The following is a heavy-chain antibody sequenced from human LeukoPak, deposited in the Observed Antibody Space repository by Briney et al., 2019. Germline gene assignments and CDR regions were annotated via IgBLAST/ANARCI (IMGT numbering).Heavy chain of an antibody. J-gene: IGHJ4*02. CDR2: ISSGGNT. D-gene: IGHD3-22*01. V-gene: IGHV3-53*01. Sequence: GGSLRLSCAASGFIVSSNYMSWVRQAPGKGLGWVSVISSGGNTYYADSVKGRFTISRDISKNTLYLQMNGLRAEDTAVYYCAREVRGYYFDYWSQGTLVTVSS. CDR3: AREVRGYYFDY. CDR1: GFIVSSNY.